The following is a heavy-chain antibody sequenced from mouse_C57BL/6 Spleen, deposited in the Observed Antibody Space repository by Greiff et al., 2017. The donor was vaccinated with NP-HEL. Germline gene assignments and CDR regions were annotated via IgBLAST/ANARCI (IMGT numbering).Heavy chain of an antibody. Sequence: QVQLQQPGAELVRPGSSVKLSCKASGYTFTSYWMHWVKQRPIQGLEWIGNIDPSDSETHYNQKFKDKATLTVDKSSSTAYMQLSILTSEDSAVYYCARKTTDYAMDYWGQGTSVTVSS. CDR3: ARKTTDYAMDY. J-gene: IGHJ4*01. D-gene: IGHD1-1*01. CDR1: GYTFTSYW. V-gene: IGHV1-52*01. CDR2: IDPSDSET.